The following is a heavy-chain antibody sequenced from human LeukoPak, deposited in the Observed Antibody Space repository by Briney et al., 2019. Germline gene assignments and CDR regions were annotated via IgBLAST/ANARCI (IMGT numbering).Heavy chain of an antibody. D-gene: IGHD4-17*01. CDR3: ARDLVDGDYSYFDY. Sequence: VKVSFKASGGTFSSYAISWVRQAPGQGLEWMGRIIPILGIANYAQKFQGRVTITADKSTSTAYMELSSLRSEDTAVYYCARDLVDGDYSYFDYWGQGTLVTVSS. CDR2: IIPILGIA. J-gene: IGHJ4*02. CDR1: GGTFSSYA. V-gene: IGHV1-69*10.